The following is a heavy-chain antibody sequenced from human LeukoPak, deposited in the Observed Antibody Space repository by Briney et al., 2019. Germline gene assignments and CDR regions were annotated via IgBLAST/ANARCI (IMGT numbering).Heavy chain of an antibody. D-gene: IGHD3-10*01. CDR3: ARAEASWFGGRQGFDY. Sequence: NPSETLSLTCTVSGGSISSYYWSWIRQPPGKGLEWIGYIYYSGSTNYNPSLKSRVTISVDTSKNQFSLKLSSVTAADTAVYYCARAEASWFGGRQGFDYWGQGTLVTVSS. V-gene: IGHV4-59*01. J-gene: IGHJ4*02. CDR2: IYYSGST. CDR1: GGSISSYY.